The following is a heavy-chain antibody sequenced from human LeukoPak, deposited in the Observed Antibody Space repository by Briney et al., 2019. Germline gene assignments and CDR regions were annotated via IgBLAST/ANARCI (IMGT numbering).Heavy chain of an antibody. Sequence: GGSLRLSCAASGFTFGSYWMSWVRQAPGKGLEWVVNIKQDGSEKYYVDSVKGRFTISRDNAKNSLYLQMNSLRAEDTAVYYCARCDSSSWDNWFDPWGQGTLVTVSS. CDR3: ARCDSSSWDNWFDP. CDR1: GFTFGSYW. J-gene: IGHJ5*02. D-gene: IGHD6-13*01. CDR2: IKQDGSEK. V-gene: IGHV3-7*01.